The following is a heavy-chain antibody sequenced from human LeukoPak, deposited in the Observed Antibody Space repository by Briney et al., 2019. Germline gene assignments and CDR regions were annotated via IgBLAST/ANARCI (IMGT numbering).Heavy chain of an antibody. CDR2: IYSGGST. V-gene: IGHV3-53*01. D-gene: IGHD6-19*01. CDR3: ARGSGWYAEYFQH. J-gene: IGHJ1*01. Sequence: GGSLRLSCAASGFTVSSNYMSWVRQAPGKGLEWVSVIYSGGSTYYADSVKGGFTISRDNSKNTLYLQMNSLRAEDTAVYYCARGSGWYAEYFQHWGQGTLVTVSS. CDR1: GFTVSSNY.